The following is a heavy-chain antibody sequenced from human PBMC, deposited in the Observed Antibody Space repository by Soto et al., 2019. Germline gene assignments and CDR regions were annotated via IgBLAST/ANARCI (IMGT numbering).Heavy chain of an antibody. V-gene: IGHV1-69*01. CDR1: ADTFNSYS. CDR2: ITPVFGTA. CDR3: ARSLEGTTVTNWFDP. J-gene: IGHJ5*02. D-gene: IGHD4-17*01. Sequence: QVQLVQSGAEVKKPGSSVKVSCKASADTFNSYSLSWLRQAPGQRLEWMGGITPVFGTADYAQSFEDRLTITADDSTSTVYMELSSLRSDDTAGYYCARSLEGTTVTNWFDPWGKGALVTVSS.